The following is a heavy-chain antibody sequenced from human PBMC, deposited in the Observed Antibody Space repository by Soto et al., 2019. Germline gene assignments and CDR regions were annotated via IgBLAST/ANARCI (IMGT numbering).Heavy chain of an antibody. CDR1: GGTFSTFG. CDR2: IIPFFGTA. V-gene: IGHV1-69*01. D-gene: IGHD4-17*01. Sequence: QVQLVQSGAEVKKTGSSVKVSCKTSGGTFSTFGISWVRQAPGQGLEWMGGIIPFFGTAEYSQKFEDRITITADESTNTVYMDLRSLTSEDTAIYDCARTAPMEDGDKYYYDFWGQGALVTVSS. CDR3: ARTAPMEDGDKYYYDF. J-gene: IGHJ4*02.